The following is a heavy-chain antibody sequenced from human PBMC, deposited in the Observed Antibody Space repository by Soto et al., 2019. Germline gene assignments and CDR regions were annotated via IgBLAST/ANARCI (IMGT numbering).Heavy chain of an antibody. CDR3: ARGPETYYMDV. V-gene: IGHV4-59*01. CDR1: GGSISNYF. J-gene: IGHJ6*03. CDR2: IFNSGST. Sequence: TSETLSLTCRVSGGSISNYFWSWIRQPPGKGLEWIGYIFNSGSTIYSPSLKSRVTLTLDTSKNQFSLRLGSVTVADTAIYYCARGPETYYMDVWAKGTTVTVSS.